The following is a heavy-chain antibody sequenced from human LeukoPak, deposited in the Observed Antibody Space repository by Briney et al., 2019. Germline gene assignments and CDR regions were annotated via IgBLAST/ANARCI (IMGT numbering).Heavy chain of an antibody. CDR3: ARRPDAKGDYEYWFDP. J-gene: IGHJ5*02. D-gene: IGHD4-17*01. Sequence: PSETLSLTCTVSGGSISSYYWSWIRQPPGKGLEWIGYIYYSGSTNYNPSLKGRVTISVDTSKNQFSLKLSSVTAADTAVYYCARRPDAKGDYEYWFDPWGQGTLVTVSS. CDR1: GGSISSYY. V-gene: IGHV4-59*01. CDR2: IYYSGST.